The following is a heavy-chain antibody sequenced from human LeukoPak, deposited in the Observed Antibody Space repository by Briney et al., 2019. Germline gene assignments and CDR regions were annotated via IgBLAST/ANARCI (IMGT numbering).Heavy chain of an antibody. D-gene: IGHD1-20*01. V-gene: IGHV3-48*03. J-gene: IGHJ3*02. CDR1: GFTFSSYE. CDR3: ARDRDNWNDDAFDI. Sequence: GGSLRLSCAASGFTFSSYEMNWVRQAPGKGLEWVSYISSSGSTIYYAESVKGRFTISRDNAKNSLFLQMNSLRAEDTAVYYCARDRDNWNDDAFDIWGQGTMVTVSS. CDR2: ISSSGSTI.